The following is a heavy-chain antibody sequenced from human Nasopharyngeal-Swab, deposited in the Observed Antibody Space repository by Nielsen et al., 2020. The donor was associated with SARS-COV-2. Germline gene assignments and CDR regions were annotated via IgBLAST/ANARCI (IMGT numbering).Heavy chain of an antibody. CDR1: GFTFSSYA. D-gene: IGHD3-22*01. Sequence: GKSLKISCAASGFTFSSYAMSWVRQAPGKGLEWVSAISGSGGSTYYADSVKGRFTISRDNSKNTLYLQMNSLRAEDTAVYYCASRGPATDPSTRDLPYSRRTFDLWGRGTLVTVSS. V-gene: IGHV3-23*01. J-gene: IGHJ2*01. CDR2: ISGSGGST. CDR3: ASRGPATDPSTRDLPYSRRTFDL.